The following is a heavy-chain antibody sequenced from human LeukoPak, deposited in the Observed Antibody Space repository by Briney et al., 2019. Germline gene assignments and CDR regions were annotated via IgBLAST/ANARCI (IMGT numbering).Heavy chain of an antibody. Sequence: GGSLRLSCAASGFTFSDYYMSWIRQAPGKGLEWVSYISGSGSTIYYADSVKGRFTISRDNAKNSLYLQMNSLRAEDTAVYYCARGYCSGGSCYLYYYYMDVWGKGTTVTVSS. V-gene: IGHV3-11*01. CDR3: ARGYCSGGSCYLYYYYMDV. CDR1: GFTFSDYY. D-gene: IGHD2-15*01. CDR2: ISGSGSTI. J-gene: IGHJ6*03.